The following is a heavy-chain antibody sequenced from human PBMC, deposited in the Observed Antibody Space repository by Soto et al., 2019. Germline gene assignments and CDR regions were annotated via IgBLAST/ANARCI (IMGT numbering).Heavy chain of an antibody. CDR3: AREKAHSIAARHFGYYGMDV. CDR1: GFTVSSNY. J-gene: IGHJ6*02. V-gene: IGHV3-53*01. D-gene: IGHD6-6*01. Sequence: GGSLRLSCAASGFTVSSNYMSWVRQAPGKGLEWVSAIYSGGSTYYADSMKGRFTISRDNSKNTLYLQMNSLRAEDTAVYYCAREKAHSIAARHFGYYGMDVWGQGTTVTVSS. CDR2: IYSGGST.